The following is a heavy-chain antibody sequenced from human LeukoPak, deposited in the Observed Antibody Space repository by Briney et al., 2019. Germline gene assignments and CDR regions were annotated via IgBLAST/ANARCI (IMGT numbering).Heavy chain of an antibody. J-gene: IGHJ4*02. CDR2: IYYSGST. CDR3: ARVVASTSIDS. V-gene: IGHV4-39*01. D-gene: IGHD2-15*01. CDR1: GGSISSSNYY. Sequence: SETLSLTCTVSGGSISSSNYYWAWIRQPPGKGLEWIGNIYYSGSTYYNPSLKTRIAISVDTSKNQFSLRLSSVTAADTAVYYCARVVASTSIDSWGQGTLVTVSS.